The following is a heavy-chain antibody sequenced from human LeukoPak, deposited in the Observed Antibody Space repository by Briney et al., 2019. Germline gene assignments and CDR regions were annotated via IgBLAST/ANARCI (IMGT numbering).Heavy chain of an antibody. D-gene: IGHD6-13*01. CDR1: GFTFSHYA. Sequence: GGSLRLSCEASGFTFSHYAMHWVRQSPGKGLEWVALISYDGSNIQYADSVKGRFTISRDNSKNTLYLQMNTLGTEDTALYYCARDRAAAPWGYFDYWGQGTLVTVSS. CDR2: ISYDGSNI. V-gene: IGHV3-30-3*01. J-gene: IGHJ4*02. CDR3: ARDRAAAPWGYFDY.